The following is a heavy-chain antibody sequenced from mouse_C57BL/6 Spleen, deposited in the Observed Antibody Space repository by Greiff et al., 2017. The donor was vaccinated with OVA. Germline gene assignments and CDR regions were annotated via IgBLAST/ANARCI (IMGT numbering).Heavy chain of an antibody. CDR2: ISDGGSYT. V-gene: IGHV5-4*03. CDR1: GFTFSSYA. D-gene: IGHD1-1*01. CDR3: ARGVAYYYGSSHWYFDV. Sequence: EVMLVESGGGLVKPGGSLKLSCAASGFTFSSYAMSWVRQTPEKRLEWVATISDGGSYTYYPDNVKGRFTISRDNAKNNLYLQMSHLKSEDTAMYYCARGVAYYYGSSHWYFDVWGTGTTVTVSS. J-gene: IGHJ1*03.